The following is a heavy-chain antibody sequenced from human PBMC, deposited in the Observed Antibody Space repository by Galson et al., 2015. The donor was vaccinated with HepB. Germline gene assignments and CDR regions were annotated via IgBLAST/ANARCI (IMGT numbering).Heavy chain of an antibody. D-gene: IGHD3-9*01. V-gene: IGHV1-3*01. J-gene: IGHJ4*02. CDR1: GYTFTSYA. Sequence: SVKVSCKASGYTFTSYAMHWVRQAPGQRLEWMGWINAGNGNTKYSQKFQGRVTITRDTSASTAYMELSSLRSEDTAVYYCARSQYDILTGYSPPRYWGQGTLVTVSS. CDR3: ARSQYDILTGYSPPRY. CDR2: INAGNGNT.